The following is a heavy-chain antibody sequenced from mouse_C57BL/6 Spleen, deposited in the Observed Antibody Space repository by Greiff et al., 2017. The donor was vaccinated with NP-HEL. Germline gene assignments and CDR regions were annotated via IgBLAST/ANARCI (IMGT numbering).Heavy chain of an antibody. CDR3: ARWSTTGVADY. D-gene: IGHD1-1*01. V-gene: IGHV1-80*01. J-gene: IGHJ2*01. CDR1: GYAFSSYW. CDR2: IYPGDGDT. Sequence: VQLQQSGAELVKPGASVKISCKASGYAFSSYWMNWVKQRPGKGLEWIGQIYPGDGDTNYNGKFKGKATLTADKSSSTAYMQLRSLTSEDSAVYFGARWSTTGVADYWGQGTTLTVSS.